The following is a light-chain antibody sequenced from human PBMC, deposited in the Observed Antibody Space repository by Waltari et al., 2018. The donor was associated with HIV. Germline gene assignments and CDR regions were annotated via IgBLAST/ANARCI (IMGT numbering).Light chain of an antibody. CDR1: QSVRSN. J-gene: IGKJ1*01. CDR3: QQYDNWPWT. CDR2: GES. Sequence: EIVMTQSPATLSVSPGERVTLSCRASQSVRSNVAWYNQKPGQAPRLLIYGESPRPTGIPARFSGSGSGTEFTLTISSLQSEDFAVYYCQQYDNWPWTFGQGTKVEIK. V-gene: IGKV3-15*01.